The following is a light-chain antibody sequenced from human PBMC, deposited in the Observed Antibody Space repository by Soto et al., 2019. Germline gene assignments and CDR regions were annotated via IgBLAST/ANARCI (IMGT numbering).Light chain of an antibody. CDR2: EVN. J-gene: IGLJ1*01. CDR1: SSDVGDYNS. Sequence: QSVLTQPASVSGSPGQSITISCTGTSSDVGDYNSVSWYQQHPGKAPTLMIYEVNNRPSGVSNRFSGSKSGNTASLTISGLQAEDEADYYCNSYTSGSTYVFGTGTKVTVL. CDR3: NSYTSGSTYV. V-gene: IGLV2-14*01.